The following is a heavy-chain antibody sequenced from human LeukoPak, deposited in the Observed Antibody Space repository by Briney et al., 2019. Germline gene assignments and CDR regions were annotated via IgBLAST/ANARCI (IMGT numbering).Heavy chain of an antibody. Sequence: GGSLRLSCAASGFTFDDYAMHWVRQAPGKGLEWVSGISWNSGSIGYADSVKGPFTISRDNAKNSLYLQMNSLRAEDNALYYFFKKKNPEYDILTGFDYWGQGTLVTVSS. CDR2: ISWNSGSI. V-gene: IGHV3-9*01. CDR3: FKKKNPEYDILTGFDY. J-gene: IGHJ4*02. CDR1: GFTFDDYA. D-gene: IGHD3-9*01.